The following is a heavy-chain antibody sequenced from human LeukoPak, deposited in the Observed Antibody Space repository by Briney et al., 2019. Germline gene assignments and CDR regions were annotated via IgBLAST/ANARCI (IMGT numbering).Heavy chain of an antibody. Sequence: PSETLSLTCAVYGGSFNNYYWNWIRQPPGKGLEWIGEINHSGSTNYYSSLTIRVIISVDTSNKQFSLKLSSVTAADTAVYYCARGGYYLEAIWFDPRGQGNLVTVSS. D-gene: IGHD3-22*01. V-gene: IGHV4-34*01. CDR2: INHSGST. CDR3: ARGGYYLEAIWFDP. CDR1: GGSFNNYY. J-gene: IGHJ5*02.